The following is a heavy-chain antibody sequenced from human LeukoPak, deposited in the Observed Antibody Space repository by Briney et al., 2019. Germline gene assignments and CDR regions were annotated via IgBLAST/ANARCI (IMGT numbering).Heavy chain of an antibody. J-gene: IGHJ4*02. D-gene: IGHD6-19*01. Sequence: GWSLRFSCAASGFTFSDYYMSWLRQAPGKGLEGVSYISSSGSIIYYAEPVKGRFIICGDNAKTSLYLQMNSLTAEDTAVSFCARMAVAGPLFDYWGQGGLVTVSS. CDR2: ISSSGSII. CDR3: ARMAVAGPLFDY. V-gene: IGHV3-11*01. CDR1: GFTFSDYY.